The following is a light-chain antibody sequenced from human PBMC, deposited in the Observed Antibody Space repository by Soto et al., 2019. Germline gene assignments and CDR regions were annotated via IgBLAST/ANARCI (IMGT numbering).Light chain of an antibody. J-gene: IGKJ1*01. Sequence: DIQMTQSPSTLSANIGDRVTITCRASQSISSWLAWYQQKPGKAPKLLIYDASSLESGVPSRFSGSASGTEFTLTISSLQPDDFATYYCQQYDNYSRTFGQGTKVDIK. V-gene: IGKV1-5*01. CDR2: DAS. CDR3: QQYDNYSRT. CDR1: QSISSW.